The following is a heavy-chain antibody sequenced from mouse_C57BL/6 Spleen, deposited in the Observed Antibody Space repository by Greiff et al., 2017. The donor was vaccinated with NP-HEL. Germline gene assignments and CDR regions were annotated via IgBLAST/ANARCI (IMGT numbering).Heavy chain of an antibody. CDR1: GYTFTSYW. V-gene: IGHV1-7*01. CDR3: ARSLMTTVVPLFDY. Sequence: QVQLQQSGAELAKPGASVKLSCKASGYTFTSYWMHWVKQRPGQGLEWIGYINPSSGYTKYNQKFKDKATLTADKSSSTAYMQLSSLTYEDSAVDYCARSLMTTVVPLFDYGGQGTTLTGSA. CDR2: INPSSGYT. J-gene: IGHJ2*01. D-gene: IGHD1-1*01.